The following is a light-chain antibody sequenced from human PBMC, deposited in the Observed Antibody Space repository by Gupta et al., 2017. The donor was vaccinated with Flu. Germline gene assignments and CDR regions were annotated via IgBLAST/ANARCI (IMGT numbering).Light chain of an antibody. CDR3: GTWDSRLSAAV. CDR1: SFNIGNNY. CDR2: DNN. Sequence: SSFNIGNNYVSWYQQLPVTTPKLRIYDNNKRPSGIPYRFSGSKSGTSATLGITGLQTGDEADYYCGTWDSRLSAAVFGGGTQLTVL. J-gene: IGLJ7*01. V-gene: IGLV1-51*01.